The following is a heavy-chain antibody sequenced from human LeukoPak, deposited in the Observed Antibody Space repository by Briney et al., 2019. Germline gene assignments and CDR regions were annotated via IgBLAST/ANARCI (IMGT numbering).Heavy chain of an antibody. CDR3: FTGSEFYYDS. CDR1: GFPFTRNA. CDR2: TSPDGSEQ. J-gene: IGHJ4*02. V-gene: IGHV3-30*01. D-gene: IGHD1-14*01. Sequence: GGSLRLSCVASGFPFTRNAMHWVRQAPGKGLEWVAVTSPDGSEQYYADSVKGRFTISRDNSKNTVFLQMNSLTTEDTALYSCFTGSEFYYDSWGQGTLGTVSS.